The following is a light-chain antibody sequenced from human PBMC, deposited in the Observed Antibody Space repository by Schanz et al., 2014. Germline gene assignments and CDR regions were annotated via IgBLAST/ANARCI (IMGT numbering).Light chain of an antibody. Sequence: SSELTQPPSVSVAPGQTARITCGGNHIGIKTVHWYKQKPGQAPVLVLYDDRDRPSGIPERFSGSNSGNTATLTISRVDAGDEADYYCQVWDGTSDSGVFGGGTKLTVL. CDR1: HIGIKT. V-gene: IGLV3-21*02. CDR3: QVWDGTSDSGV. J-gene: IGLJ3*02. CDR2: DDR.